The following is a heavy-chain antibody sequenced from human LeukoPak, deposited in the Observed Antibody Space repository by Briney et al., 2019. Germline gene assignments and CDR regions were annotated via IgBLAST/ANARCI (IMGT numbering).Heavy chain of an antibody. Sequence: GGSLRLSCAASGFDFSIYAMNWVRLAPGKGLEWVSGISGGGYTFYADSVKGRFTISRYNSKNTLYLHINSLRAEDTAAYYCAKDQPSRGVNGEYHFDYWGQGTLVTVSS. CDR3: AKDQPSRGVNGEYHFDY. V-gene: IGHV3-23*01. J-gene: IGHJ4*02. CDR1: GFDFSIYA. D-gene: IGHD2-2*02. CDR2: ISGGGYT.